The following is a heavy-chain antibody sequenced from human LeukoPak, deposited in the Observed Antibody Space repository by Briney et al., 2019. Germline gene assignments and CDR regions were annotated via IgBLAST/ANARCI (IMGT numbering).Heavy chain of an antibody. J-gene: IGHJ3*02. V-gene: IGHV3-20*04. CDR3: AREGRYCSSTSCYGPDAFDI. CDR2: INWNGGST. CDR1: GFTFDDYG. D-gene: IGHD2-2*01. Sequence: GGSLRLSCAASGFTFDDYGMSWVRQAPGKGLEWVSGINWNGGSTGYADSVKGRFTISRDNSKNTLYLQMNSLRAEDTAVYYCAREGRYCSSTSCYGPDAFDIWGQGTMVTVSS.